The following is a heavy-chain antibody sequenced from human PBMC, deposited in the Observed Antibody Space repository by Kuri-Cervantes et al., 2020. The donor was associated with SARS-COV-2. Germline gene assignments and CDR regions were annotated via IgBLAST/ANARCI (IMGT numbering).Heavy chain of an antibody. J-gene: IGHJ3*02. D-gene: IGHD1-1*01. CDR2: IRYDGSNK. V-gene: IGHV3-30*02. CDR3: TRDALATTLASDVFDI. Sequence: GGSLRLSCAASGFTFSSYGMHWVRQAPGKGLEWVAFIRYDGSNKYYADSVKGRFTTSRDNSRNTLYLQMNGLRADDTAVYYCTRDALATTLASDVFDIWGQGTMVTVSS. CDR1: GFTFSSYG.